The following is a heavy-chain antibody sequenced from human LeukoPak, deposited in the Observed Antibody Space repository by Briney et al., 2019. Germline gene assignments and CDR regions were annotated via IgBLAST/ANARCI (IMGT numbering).Heavy chain of an antibody. Sequence: GGSLRLSCAASGFTFNSYAMTWVRQAPGKGLEWVSTIYGSGRGTYYADSVKGRFTISRDDSKNTVYLQMNSLRADDTAVYYCARRGVTGTEYYFDYWGQESLVTVSS. J-gene: IGHJ4*02. CDR3: ARRGVTGTEYYFDY. V-gene: IGHV3-23*05. CDR1: GFTFNSYA. CDR2: IYGSGRGT. D-gene: IGHD6-19*01.